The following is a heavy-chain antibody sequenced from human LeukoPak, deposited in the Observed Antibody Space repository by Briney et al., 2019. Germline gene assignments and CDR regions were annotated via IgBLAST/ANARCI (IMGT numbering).Heavy chain of an antibody. CDR2: IWYDGSNK. CDR1: GFTFSSYA. J-gene: IGHJ4*02. V-gene: IGHV3-30*04. CDR3: ARDHSGSYTTDY. D-gene: IGHD1-26*01. Sequence: GGSLRLSCAASGFTFSSYAMHWRRQAPGKGLEWVAVIWYDGSNKYYADSVKGRFTISRDNSKNTLYLQMNSLRPEDTAIYYCARDHSGSYTTDYWGQGTLVTVSS.